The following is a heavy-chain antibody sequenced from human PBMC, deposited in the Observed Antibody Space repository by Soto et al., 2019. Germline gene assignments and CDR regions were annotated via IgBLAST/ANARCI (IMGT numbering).Heavy chain of an antibody. CDR2: IYYSGST. D-gene: IGHD2-8*01. CDR1: GGSISSYY. V-gene: IGHV4-59*01. J-gene: IGHJ5*02. CDR3: AREKGYCTKGVCFYWFDP. Sequence: SETLSLTCTVSGGSISSYYWSWIRQPPGKGLEWIGYIYYSGSTNYNPSLKSRVTISVDTSKNQFSLKLSSVTAADTAVYYCAREKGYCTKGVCFYWFDPWGQGALVTVSS.